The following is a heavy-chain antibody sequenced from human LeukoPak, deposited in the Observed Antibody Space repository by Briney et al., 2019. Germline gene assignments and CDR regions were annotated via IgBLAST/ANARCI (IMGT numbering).Heavy chain of an antibody. CDR1: GGSFSSYY. J-gene: IGHJ4*02. Sequence: SETLSLTCAVYGGSFSSYYWSWIRQPPGKGLEWIGEINHSGSTNYNPSLKSRVTISVDTSKNQFSLKLSSVTAADTAVYYCAREANYDFWSGLDYWGQGTLVTVSS. CDR3: AREANYDFWSGLDY. V-gene: IGHV4-34*01. D-gene: IGHD3-3*01. CDR2: INHSGST.